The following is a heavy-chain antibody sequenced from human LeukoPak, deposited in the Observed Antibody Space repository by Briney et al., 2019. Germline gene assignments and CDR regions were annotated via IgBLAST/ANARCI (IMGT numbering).Heavy chain of an antibody. CDR2: VYYSVST. J-gene: IGHJ6*03. D-gene: IGHD3-3*01. CDR3: ARQESGPYHYMDV. Sequence: SETLSLTCTVSGGSISSYYWTWIRQAPGKGLEWIGYVYYSVSTNFNPSLKSRVSISQDTSKNQVSLKLSSVTAADTAVYYCARQESGPYHYMDVWGKGTTVTVSS. V-gene: IGHV4-59*08. CDR1: GGSISSYY.